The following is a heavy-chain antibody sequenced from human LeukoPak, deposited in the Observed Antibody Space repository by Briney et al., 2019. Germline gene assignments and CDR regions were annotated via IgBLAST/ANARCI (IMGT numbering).Heavy chain of an antibody. Sequence: GGSLRLSCAASGFTFSSYGMHWVRQAPGKGLEWVAVIWYDGSNKYYADSVKGRFSISRDNSKHTLYLQMNSLRAEDTAVYYCAKDRSSCSGGSCYLDYYMDVWGKGTTVTVSS. CDR3: AKDRSSCSGGSCYLDYYMDV. CDR2: IWYDGSNK. D-gene: IGHD2-15*01. J-gene: IGHJ6*03. V-gene: IGHV3-33*06. CDR1: GFTFSSYG.